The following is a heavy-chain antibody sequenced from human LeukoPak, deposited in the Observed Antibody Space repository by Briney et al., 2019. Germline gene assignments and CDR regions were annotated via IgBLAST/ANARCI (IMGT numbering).Heavy chain of an antibody. J-gene: IGHJ1*01. CDR2: IRQDGGET. Sequence: GGSLRLSCAASGFTFSSYWMSWVRQAPGKGLEWVANIRQDGGETYYGDSVKGRFIISRDNAKNSLFLQMNRLRAEDTAVYYCATYSSLNTREFQYWGQGTLVTVSP. CDR3: ATYSSLNTREFQY. CDR1: GFTFSSYW. V-gene: IGHV3-7*01. D-gene: IGHD3-22*01.